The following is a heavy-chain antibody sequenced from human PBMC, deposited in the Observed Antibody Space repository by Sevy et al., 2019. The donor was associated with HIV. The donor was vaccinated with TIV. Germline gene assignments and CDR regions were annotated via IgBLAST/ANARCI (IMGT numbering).Heavy chain of an antibody. V-gene: IGHV3-7*01. CDR3: VTDDRPSGWLFDF. J-gene: IGHJ4*02. CDR2: INRDESAR. D-gene: IGHD6-19*01. Sequence: GGSLRLSCAASGFSFRSYWMTWVRQAPGKGLEWVANINRDESARNYVDSVKGRFTISRDNAKNLLYLQINSLRVDDTAVYYCVTDDRPSGWLFDFWGTGAQVTVSS. CDR1: GFSFRSYW.